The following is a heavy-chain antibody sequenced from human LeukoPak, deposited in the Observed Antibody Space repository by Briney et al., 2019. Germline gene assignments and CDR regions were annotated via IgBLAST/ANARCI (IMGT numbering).Heavy chain of an antibody. J-gene: IGHJ5*02. CDR2: IYTSGST. CDR3: ARGHIAAADLMGATGDNWFDP. Sequence: SETLSLTCTVSGGSISSYYWSWIRQPAGKGLEWIGRIYTSGSTNYNPSLKSRVTMSVDTSKNQFSLKLSSVTAADTVVYYCARGHIAAADLMGATGDNWFDPWGQGTLVTVSS. CDR1: GGSISSYY. V-gene: IGHV4-4*07. D-gene: IGHD6-13*01.